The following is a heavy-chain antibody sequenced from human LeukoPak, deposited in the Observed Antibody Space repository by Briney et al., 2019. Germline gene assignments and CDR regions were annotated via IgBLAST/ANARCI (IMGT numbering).Heavy chain of an antibody. CDR1: GFTFNTYG. Sequence: GSLRLSCAASGFTFNTYGMHWVRQAPGKGLEWVAFIQSDGSYKFYADSVKGRLTISRDNSKNTLYLQMNSLRAEDTAIYYCAKDRVYYDFWSGYIDYWGQGTLVTVSS. D-gene: IGHD3-3*01. CDR3: AKDRVYYDFWSGYIDY. CDR2: IQSDGSYK. V-gene: IGHV3-30*02. J-gene: IGHJ4*02.